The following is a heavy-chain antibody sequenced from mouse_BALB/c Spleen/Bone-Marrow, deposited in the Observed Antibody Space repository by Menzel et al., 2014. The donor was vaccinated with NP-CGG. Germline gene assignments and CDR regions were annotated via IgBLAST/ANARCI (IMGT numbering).Heavy chain of an antibody. Sequence: QLQQSGPEQVKPGASVKLSCKASGYTFTSYVMHWVKQKPGQGLEWIGYINPYNDGTKYNEKFKGKATQTSDKSSSXAYMELSSLTSEDSAVYYCARRGRIAEALGYWGQGTTLTVSS. CDR1: GYTFTSYV. CDR2: INPYNDGT. CDR3: ARRGRIAEALGY. J-gene: IGHJ2*01. V-gene: IGHV1-14*01. D-gene: IGHD6-1*01.